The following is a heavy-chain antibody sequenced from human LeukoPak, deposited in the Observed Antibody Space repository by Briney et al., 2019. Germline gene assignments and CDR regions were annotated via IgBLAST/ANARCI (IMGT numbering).Heavy chain of an antibody. D-gene: IGHD3-10*01. V-gene: IGHV4-34*01. CDR3: ARGLWGFGELFLYYFDY. Sequence: SETLSLTCAVYGGSFSGYYWSWIRQPPGKGLEWIGEINHSGSTNYNPSLKSRVTISVDTSKNQFSLKLSSVTAADTAVYYCARGLWGFGELFLYYFDYWGQGTLVTVSS. J-gene: IGHJ4*02. CDR1: GGSFSGYY. CDR2: INHSGST.